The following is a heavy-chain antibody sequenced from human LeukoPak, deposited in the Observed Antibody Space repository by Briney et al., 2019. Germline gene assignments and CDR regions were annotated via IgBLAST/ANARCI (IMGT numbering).Heavy chain of an antibody. CDR2: ISRSSGDT. Sequence: EDSVTVSCKASGYTFTGYYMHWVRQAPGQGLEWMGRISRSSGDTKYAQKFEGRVTMTRDTSTTTGYMELSRLRSDDTGVYYCAREGGDGSGWLELENWFDPWGQGTLVTVSS. V-gene: IGHV1-2*05. D-gene: IGHD6-19*01. CDR3: AREGGDGSGWLELENWFDP. CDR1: GYTFTGYY. J-gene: IGHJ5*02.